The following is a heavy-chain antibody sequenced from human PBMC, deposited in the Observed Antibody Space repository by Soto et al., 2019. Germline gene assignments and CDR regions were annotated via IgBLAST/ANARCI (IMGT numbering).Heavy chain of an antibody. CDR2: IIPYNDNT. V-gene: IGHV1-18*01. Sequence: GASVKVSCKASGYIFSDYGINWVRLAPGQGLEWMGWIIPYNDNTKYAENFQGRVTLTTDISTNTVYMELRSLTPDDTGVYFCARKPYSHYYGMDVWGQGTSVTVSS. J-gene: IGHJ6*02. CDR3: ARKPYSHYYGMDV. CDR1: GYIFSDYG. D-gene: IGHD2-21*01.